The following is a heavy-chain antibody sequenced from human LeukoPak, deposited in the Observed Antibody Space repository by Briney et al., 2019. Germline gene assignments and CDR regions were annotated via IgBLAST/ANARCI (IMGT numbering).Heavy chain of an antibody. D-gene: IGHD5-18*01. J-gene: IGHJ6*03. CDR1: GFTFGDYA. CDR2: IRSKAYGGTT. CDR3: TRDVQPQGYYYYYMDV. V-gene: IGHV3-49*04. Sequence: GGSLRLSCTASGFTFGDYAMSWVRQAPGKGLEWVGFIRSKAYGGTTEYAASVKGRFTISRDDSKSIAYLQMNSLKTEDTAVYYCTRDVQPQGYYYYYMDVWGKGTTVTVSS.